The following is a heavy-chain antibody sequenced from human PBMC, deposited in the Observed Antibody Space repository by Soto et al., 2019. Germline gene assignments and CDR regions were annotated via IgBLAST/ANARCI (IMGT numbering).Heavy chain of an antibody. D-gene: IGHD4-17*01. Sequence: QVQLVQSGAEVKKPGASVKVSCKASGYTFTSYYMHWVRQAPGQGLEWMGIINPSGGSTSYAQKSQGRVTMTRDTSTSTVYMELSSLRSEDTAVYYCARGIPYGDSSGGMDVWGQGTTVTVSS. V-gene: IGHV1-46*01. CDR1: GYTFTSYY. J-gene: IGHJ6*02. CDR3: ARGIPYGDSSGGMDV. CDR2: INPSGGST.